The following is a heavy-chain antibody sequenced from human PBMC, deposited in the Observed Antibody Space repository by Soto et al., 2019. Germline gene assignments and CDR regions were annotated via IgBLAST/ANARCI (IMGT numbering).Heavy chain of an antibody. CDR1: GGTLGSSA. J-gene: IGHJ6*02. CDR2: IIPIFGTA. V-gene: IGHV1-69*13. D-gene: IGHD3-10*01. Sequence: SVELSCKASGGTLGSSAMSWVRQDPGQGLEWMGGIIPIFGTANYAQKFQGRVTITADESTSTAYMELSSLRSEDTAVYYCARWFGEFLPYYYYYYGMDVWGQGTTVTVSS. CDR3: ARWFGEFLPYYYYYYGMDV.